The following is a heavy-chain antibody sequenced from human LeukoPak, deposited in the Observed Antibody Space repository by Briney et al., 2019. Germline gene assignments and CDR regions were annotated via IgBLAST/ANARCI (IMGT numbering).Heavy chain of an antibody. D-gene: IGHD2-8*01. V-gene: IGHV1-18*01. CDR1: GYTFTSYG. CDR3: ARAKYPIVLMVYAAPMGFDY. CDR2: ISAYNGNT. Sequence: ASVKVSCKASGYTFTSYGISWVRQASGQGLEWMGWISAYNGNTNYAQKLQGRVTMTTDTSTSTAYMELRSLRSDDTAVYYCARAKYPIVLMVYAAPMGFDYWGQGTLVTVSS. J-gene: IGHJ4*02.